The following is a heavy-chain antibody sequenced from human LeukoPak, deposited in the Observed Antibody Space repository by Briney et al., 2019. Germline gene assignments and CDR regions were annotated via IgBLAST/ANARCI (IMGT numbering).Heavy chain of an antibody. Sequence: SETLSLTCTVSGGSISSYYWSWIRQPAGKGLEWIGRIYTSGSTNYNPSLKSRVTISVDTSKNQFSLKLSSVTAADTAVYYCARAKGSSRRIPSSYYFDYWGQGTLVTVSS. J-gene: IGHJ4*02. CDR2: IYTSGST. V-gene: IGHV4-4*07. CDR1: GGSISSYY. CDR3: ARAKGSSRRIPSSYYFDY. D-gene: IGHD6-13*01.